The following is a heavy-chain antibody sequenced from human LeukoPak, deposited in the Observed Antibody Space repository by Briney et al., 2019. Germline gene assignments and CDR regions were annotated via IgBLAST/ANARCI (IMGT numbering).Heavy chain of an antibody. CDR3: ARDGEMATSDAFDI. CDR2: IYYSGST. V-gene: IGHV4-59*12. D-gene: IGHD5-24*01. Sequence: SETLSLTCTVSGESISGFYWTWIRQPPGKGLEWIGYIYYSGSTNYNPSLKSRVTISVDTSKNQFSLKLSSVTAADTAVYYCARDGEMATSDAFDIWGQGTMVTVSS. J-gene: IGHJ3*02. CDR1: GESISGFY.